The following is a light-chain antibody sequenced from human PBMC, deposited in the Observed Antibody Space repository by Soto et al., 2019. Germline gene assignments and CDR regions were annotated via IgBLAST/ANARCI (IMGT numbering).Light chain of an antibody. CDR3: QQYSDSPLT. Sequence: EIVLTQSPGTLSLSPGERATLSCRASQTVRTNYLAWFQHKPGQAPRLLIYGASSRATAIPDRFSGSGSGTDFTLTINRLEPEDCAVYYCQQYSDSPLTFDGGNNVEIK. V-gene: IGKV3-20*01. CDR2: GAS. J-gene: IGKJ4*01. CDR1: QTVRTNY.